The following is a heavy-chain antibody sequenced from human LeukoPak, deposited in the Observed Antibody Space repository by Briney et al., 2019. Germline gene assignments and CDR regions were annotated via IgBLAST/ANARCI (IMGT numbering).Heavy chain of an antibody. CDR3: AKGGYLIVPLE. D-gene: IGHD3-22*01. CDR1: GVTFSSYS. CDR2: ISGSGGST. J-gene: IGHJ4*02. V-gene: IGHV3-23*01. Sequence: GGSLRLSCAASGVTFSSYSMSWVRQAPGKGLEWVSTISGSGGSTYYADSVKGRFTISRDNSKSTLYLQMNSLRAEDTAVYYCAKGGYLIVPLEWGQGTLVTVSS.